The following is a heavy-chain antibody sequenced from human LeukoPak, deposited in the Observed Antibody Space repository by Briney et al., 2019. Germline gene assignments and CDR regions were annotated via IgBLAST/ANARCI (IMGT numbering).Heavy chain of an antibody. CDR2: ISSSSSYI. CDR1: GFTFSGYS. J-gene: IGHJ6*03. Sequence: PGGSLRLSCAASGFTFSGYSMNWVRQAPGKGLEWVSSISSSSSYIYYADSVKGRFTISRDNAKNSLYLQMNSLRAEDTAVYYCARDRPDIVVVPAAMQHYYYYYMDVWGKGTTVTVSS. D-gene: IGHD2-2*01. CDR3: ARDRPDIVVVPAAMQHYYYYYMDV. V-gene: IGHV3-21*01.